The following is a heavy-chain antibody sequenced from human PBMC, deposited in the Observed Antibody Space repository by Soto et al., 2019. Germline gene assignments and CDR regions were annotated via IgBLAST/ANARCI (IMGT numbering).Heavy chain of an antibody. CDR3: ARDWSAYDAFDI. Sequence: GGSLRLSCAASGFTFGDYYMSWIRQAPGKGLEWVSYISSSGSTIYYADSVKGRFTISRDNAKNSLYLQMNSLRAEDTAVYYCARDWSAYDAFDIWGQGTMVTVSS. V-gene: IGHV3-11*01. J-gene: IGHJ3*02. CDR2: ISSSGSTI. CDR1: GFTFGDYY. D-gene: IGHD2-21*01.